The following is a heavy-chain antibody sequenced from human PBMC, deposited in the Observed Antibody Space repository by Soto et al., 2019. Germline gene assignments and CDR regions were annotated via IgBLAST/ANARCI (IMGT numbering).Heavy chain of an antibody. J-gene: IGHJ6*02. CDR1: GFTFSTYA. CDR2: ISRNGDST. D-gene: IGHD2-15*01. V-gene: IGHV3-23*01. Sequence: EVQLLESGGGLVQPGGSLRLSCAASGFTFSTYAMSWVRQAPGKGLEWVSAISRNGDSTYYADSVKGRFTISRDDSKNSLYFQRNSLRAEDTAVYYCAALEGDCSVGACHGYYAMDVWGQGTTVTVSS. CDR3: AALEGDCSVGACHGYYAMDV.